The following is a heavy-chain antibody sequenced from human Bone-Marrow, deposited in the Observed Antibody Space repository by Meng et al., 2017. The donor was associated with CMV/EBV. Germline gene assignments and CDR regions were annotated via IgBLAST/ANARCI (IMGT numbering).Heavy chain of an antibody. CDR2: TNPKSGGA. V-gene: IGHV1-2*02. CDR1: GYTYTGYY. CDR3: ARGCSTTSCYGF. Sequence: ASVPVSCKSSGYTYTGYYMHWVRQAPGQGLEWMGWTNPKSGGAIYVQKFQGRVTMTHETSITTAYMDLSSLKSDDTAVYYCARGCSTTSCYGFWGQGTLVTVSS. D-gene: IGHD2-2*01. J-gene: IGHJ4*02.